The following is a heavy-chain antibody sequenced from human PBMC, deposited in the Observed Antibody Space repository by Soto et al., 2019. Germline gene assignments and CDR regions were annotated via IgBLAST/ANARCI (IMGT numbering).Heavy chain of an antibody. CDR3: ARVLGYCSGGSCRSGYYYGMDV. CDR2: IYYSGST. CDR1: GGSISSGGYY. J-gene: IGHJ6*02. V-gene: IGHV4-31*03. Sequence: PSETLSLTCTVPGGSISSGGYYWSWIRQHPGKGLEWIGYIYYSGSTYYNPSLKSRVTISVDTSKNQFSLKLSSVTAADTAVYYCARVLGYCSGGSCRSGYYYGMDVWGQGTTVTVSS. D-gene: IGHD2-15*01.